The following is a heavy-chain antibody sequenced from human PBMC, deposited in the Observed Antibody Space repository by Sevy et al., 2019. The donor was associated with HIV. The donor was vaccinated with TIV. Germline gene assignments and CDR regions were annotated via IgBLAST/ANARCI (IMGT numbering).Heavy chain of an antibody. Sequence: GGSLRLSCAASGFTFSRYWMTWVRQAPGKGLEWVANIKQDESEKYYVDSVKGGFTISRDNAKNSLYLKMNSLRADDTAVYYCARAEQVTMLVVFGGLYFDSWGQGTLVTVSS. CDR2: IKQDESEK. D-gene: IGHD3-22*01. J-gene: IGHJ4*02. CDR1: GFTFSRYW. V-gene: IGHV3-7*01. CDR3: ARAEQVTMLVVFGGLYFDS.